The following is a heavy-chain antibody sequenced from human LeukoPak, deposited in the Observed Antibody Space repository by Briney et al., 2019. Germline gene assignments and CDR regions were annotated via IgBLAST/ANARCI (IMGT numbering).Heavy chain of an antibody. CDR3: ARSGSNWSCDS. J-gene: IGHJ4*02. CDR2: INAGNGDDT. CDR1: GYAFPRYG. V-gene: IGHV1-3*01. D-gene: IGHD6-13*01. Sequence: ASVKVSCKASGYAFPRYGVQWVGQAPGQTLEWMGWINAGNGDDTKYSQKFQARLTMTTDTSATTVYMELNSLRSEDTAVYYCARSGSNWSCDSWGQGTLVTVSS.